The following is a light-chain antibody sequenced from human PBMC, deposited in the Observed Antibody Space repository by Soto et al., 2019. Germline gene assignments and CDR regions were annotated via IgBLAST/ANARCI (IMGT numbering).Light chain of an antibody. V-gene: IGLV2-8*01. CDR3: SSYAGSNNLYV. CDR2: EVS. J-gene: IGLJ1*01. Sequence: QSALTQPPSASGSPGQSVTISCTGTSSDVGGYNYVSWYQQHPGKAPKLMIYEVSKRPSGGPDRFSGSKSGNTASLTVSGLQAEDEADYYCSSYAGSNNLYVFGTGTKLTVL. CDR1: SSDVGGYNY.